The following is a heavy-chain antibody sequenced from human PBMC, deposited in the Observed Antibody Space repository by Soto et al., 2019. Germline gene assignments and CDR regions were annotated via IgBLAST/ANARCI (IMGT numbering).Heavy chain of an antibody. J-gene: IGHJ4*02. Sequence: GASVKVSCKASGYTFTSYATHWVRQAQGQRLEWMGWINAGNGNTKYSQKFQGRVTITRDTSASTAYMELSSLRSEDTAVYYCARDSDYYGSGSYYGNFDYWGQGTLVTVSS. V-gene: IGHV1-3*01. CDR1: GYTFTSYA. CDR3: ARDSDYYGSGSYYGNFDY. D-gene: IGHD3-10*01. CDR2: INAGNGNT.